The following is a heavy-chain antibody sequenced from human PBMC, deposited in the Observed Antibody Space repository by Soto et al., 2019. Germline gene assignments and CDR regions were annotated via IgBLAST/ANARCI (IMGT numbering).Heavy chain of an antibody. V-gene: IGHV3-7*01. CDR2: IKLDASEK. J-gene: IGHJ4*02. CDR3: ARDSRYGSEAYVNHYIDF. Sequence: SGGSLRLSCAASGFTFSFYWMSWGRQAPGKGLEWLGTIKLDASEKKYVDSVKGRFTMSRDNAKNSLYLQMDSLRAEDTAVYYCARDSRYGSEAYVNHYIDFWGRGTLVTVSS. D-gene: IGHD3-10*01. CDR1: GFTFSFYW.